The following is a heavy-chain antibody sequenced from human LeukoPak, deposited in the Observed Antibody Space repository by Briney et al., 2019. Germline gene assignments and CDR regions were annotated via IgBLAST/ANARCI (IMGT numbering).Heavy chain of an antibody. CDR2: IYTSGST. Sequence: GGSLRLSCAASGFAVSTSYMSWVRQAPGKGLEWVSVIYTSGSTYYAHSVKGRFTISRDNSKNTVYLQTNSLRAEDTAVYYCARDIASTSYYDYWGQGTLVTVSS. V-gene: IGHV3-53*01. D-gene: IGHD2-2*01. CDR3: ARDIASTSYYDY. CDR1: GFAVSTSY. J-gene: IGHJ4*02.